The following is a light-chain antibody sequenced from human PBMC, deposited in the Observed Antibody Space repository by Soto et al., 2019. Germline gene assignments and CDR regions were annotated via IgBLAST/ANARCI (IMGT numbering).Light chain of an antibody. Sequence: DIQMTQSPSSLSASVGDRVTITCRASQSISSYLNLYQQKPGKAPKLLIYAASSLQSGVTSRFSGSGSGTDFTLTISSLQPEDFATYYCQQRYSTPPSFGHGTKLEIK. CDR2: AAS. J-gene: IGKJ2*01. CDR3: QQRYSTPPS. CDR1: QSISSY. V-gene: IGKV1-39*01.